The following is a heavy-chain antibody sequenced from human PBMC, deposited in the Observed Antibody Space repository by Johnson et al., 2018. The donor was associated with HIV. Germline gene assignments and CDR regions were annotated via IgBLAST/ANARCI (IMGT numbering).Heavy chain of an antibody. J-gene: IGHJ3*02. CDR3: AKGRWEATTYDDAFDI. CDR1: GFTFSNAW. Sequence: QVQLVESGGGLVKPGGSLRLSCAASGFTFSNAWMSWVRQAPGKGLEWVAFIRYDGSNKYYADSVKGRFTISRDNSKNTLYLQMNSLRAEDTAVYYCAKGRWEATTYDDAFDIWGQGTMVTVSS. V-gene: IGHV3-30*02. D-gene: IGHD1-26*01. CDR2: IRYDGSNK.